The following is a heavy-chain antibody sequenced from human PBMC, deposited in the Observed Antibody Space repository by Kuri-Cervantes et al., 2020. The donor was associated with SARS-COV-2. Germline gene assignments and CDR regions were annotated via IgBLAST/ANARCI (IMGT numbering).Heavy chain of an antibody. CDR1: GGTFSSYA. D-gene: IGHD2-8*01. CDR2: IIPILGIA. J-gene: IGHJ6*03. V-gene: IGHV1-69*04. Sequence: SVKVSCKASGGTFSSYAISWVRQAPGQGLEWMGRIIPILGIANYAQKFQGRVTITADKSTSTAYMELSSLRSEDTAVYYCARDDEAMGHGGIEYYYYYMDVWGQGTTVTVSS. CDR3: ARDDEAMGHGGIEYYYYYMDV.